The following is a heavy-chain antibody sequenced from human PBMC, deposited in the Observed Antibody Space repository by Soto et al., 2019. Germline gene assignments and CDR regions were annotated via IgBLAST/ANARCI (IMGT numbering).Heavy chain of an antibody. CDR3: ALHTSGAPAGTWWFAP. D-gene: IGHD6-13*01. CDR1: GGTFSSYA. CDR2: IIPIFGTA. V-gene: IGHV1-69*12. Sequence: QVQLVQSGAEVKKPGSSVKVSCKASGGTFSSYAISWVRQAPGQGLEWMGGIIPIFGTANYAQKFQGRVTIPAADSPTPAYMELSSPRSADTALYYCALHTSGAPAGTWWFAPWGQGTLVTVSS. J-gene: IGHJ5*02.